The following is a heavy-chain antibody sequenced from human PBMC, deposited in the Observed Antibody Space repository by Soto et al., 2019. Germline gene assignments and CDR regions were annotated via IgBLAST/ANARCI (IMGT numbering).Heavy chain of an antibody. CDR3: ARGGWTGWFDP. Sequence: ASVKVSCKAAGYTFTSYAMHWVRQAPGQRLEWMGWINAGNGNTKYSQKFQGRVTITRDTSASTAYMELSSLRSEDTAVYYCARGGWTGWFDPWGQGTLVTVSS. D-gene: IGHD2-15*01. CDR2: INAGNGNT. J-gene: IGHJ5*02. V-gene: IGHV1-3*01. CDR1: GYTFTSYA.